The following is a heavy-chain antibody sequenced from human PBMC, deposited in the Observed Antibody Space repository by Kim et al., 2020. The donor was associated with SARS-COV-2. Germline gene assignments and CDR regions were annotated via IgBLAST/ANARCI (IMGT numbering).Heavy chain of an antibody. V-gene: IGHV3-74*03. CDR3: AKLPPGD. J-gene: IGHJ4*02. CDR2: IKSDGTTS. D-gene: IGHD1-1*01. CDR1: GFTFGTYW. Sequence: GGSLRLSCVMSGFTFGTYWIDWVRQAPGKGLEWVSRIKSDGTTSTYADSVKGRFTISRDSAKNTIYLDLNSLRPEETAVYYCAKLPPGDWGQGTRITVSS.